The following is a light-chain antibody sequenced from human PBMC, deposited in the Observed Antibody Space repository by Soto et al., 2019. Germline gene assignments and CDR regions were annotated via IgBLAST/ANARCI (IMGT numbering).Light chain of an antibody. CDR1: RSITTY. J-gene: IGKJ3*01. Sequence: DLQMTQSPSSLSASVGDRDTITCRASRSITTYLNWYQQKPGKAPNLLIYAASSLQSGVPSRFSVSRSGTDFTLTISSLQSEDFATYSCQQSYSTPLTFGRGTKVEIK. V-gene: IGKV1-39*01. CDR3: QQSYSTPLT. CDR2: AAS.